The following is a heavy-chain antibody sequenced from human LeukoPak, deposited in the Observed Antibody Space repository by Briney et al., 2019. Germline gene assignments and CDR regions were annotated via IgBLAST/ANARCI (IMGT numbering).Heavy chain of an antibody. V-gene: IGHV1-8*03. D-gene: IGHD3-16*01. CDR3: ARARRVPIGSKFYYDMDV. CDR2: MNPSSGNT. J-gene: IGHJ6*03. CDR1: GYSFIAYD. Sequence: ASVKVSCKASGYSFIAYDINWVRQATGQGLEWMGWMNPSSGNTGYAQKFQGRVTITRNTSIGTAYMELSSLRSEDTAVYYCARARRVPIGSKFYYDMDVWGEGTTVTVSS.